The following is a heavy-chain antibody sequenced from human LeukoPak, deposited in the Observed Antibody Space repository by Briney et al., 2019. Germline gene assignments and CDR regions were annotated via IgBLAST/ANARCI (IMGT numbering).Heavy chain of an antibody. J-gene: IGHJ4*02. V-gene: IGHV3-30*18. CDR3: AKLLHVDTAMVTDYFDY. CDR1: GFTFSSYG. Sequence: GRSLRLSCAASGFTFSSYGMHWVRQAPGEGLEWVAVISYDGSNKYYADSVKGRFTISRDNSKNTLYLQMNSLRAEDTAVYYCAKLLHVDTAMVTDYFDYWGQGTLVTVSS. CDR2: ISYDGSNK. D-gene: IGHD5-18*01.